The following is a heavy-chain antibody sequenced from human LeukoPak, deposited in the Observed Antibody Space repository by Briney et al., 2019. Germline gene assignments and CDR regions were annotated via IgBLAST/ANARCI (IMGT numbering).Heavy chain of an antibody. CDR2: NNPSGGRT. D-gene: IGHD2-15*01. J-gene: IGHJ4*02. CDR3: SRELGGCYFDY. Sequence: ASVKVSCKASGYTFSNYYIHWVRQAPGQGLEWMGVNNPSGGRTTYAQKFQGRVTMTRDTSTSTAYMDLSSLRSDDTAVYYCSRELGGCYFDYWGQGTLVTVSS. V-gene: IGHV1-46*01. CDR1: GYTFSNYY.